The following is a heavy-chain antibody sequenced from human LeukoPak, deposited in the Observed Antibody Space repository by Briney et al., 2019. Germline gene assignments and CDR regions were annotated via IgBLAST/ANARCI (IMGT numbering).Heavy chain of an antibody. CDR3: TRDRVAIATYYYYYMDV. CDR2: IRSKAYGGTT. Sequence: GRSLRLSCTASGFTFGDYAMSWFRQAPGKGLEWVGFIRSKAYGGTTEYAASVKGRFTISRDDSKSIAYLQMNSLKTEDTAVYYCTRDRVAIATYYYYYMDVWGKGTTVTVSS. D-gene: IGHD3-3*01. V-gene: IGHV3-49*03. J-gene: IGHJ6*03. CDR1: GFTFGDYA.